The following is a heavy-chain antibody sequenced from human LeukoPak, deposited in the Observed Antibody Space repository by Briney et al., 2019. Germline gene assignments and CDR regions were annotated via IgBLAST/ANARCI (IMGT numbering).Heavy chain of an antibody. CDR2: INHSGST. Sequence: SETLSLTCAVYGGSFSGYYWSWIRQPPGKGLEWIGEINHSGSTNYNPSLKSRVTISVDTSKNQFSLKLSSVTAADTAVYYCARFGSGSYHIRYYFDFWGQGALVTVSS. CDR1: GGSFSGYY. D-gene: IGHD3-22*01. V-gene: IGHV4-34*01. J-gene: IGHJ4*02. CDR3: ARFGSGSYHIRYYFDF.